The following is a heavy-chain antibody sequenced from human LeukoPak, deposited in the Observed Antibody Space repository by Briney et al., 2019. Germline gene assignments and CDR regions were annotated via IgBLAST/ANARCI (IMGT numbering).Heavy chain of an antibody. J-gene: IGHJ4*02. CDR1: GGSVSSGNYY. CDR3: ARDRYGDHTYFDY. D-gene: IGHD4-17*01. Sequence: SETLSLTCTVSGGSVSSGNYYWSWIRQPPGKGLEWIGYIYHSGSTYYNPSLKSRVTISVDRSKNQFSLKLSSVTAADTAVYYCARDRYGDHTYFDYWGQGTLVTVSS. CDR2: IYHSGST. V-gene: IGHV4-30-2*01.